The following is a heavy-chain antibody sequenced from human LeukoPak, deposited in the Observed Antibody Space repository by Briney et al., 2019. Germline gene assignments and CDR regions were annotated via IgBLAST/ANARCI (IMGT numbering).Heavy chain of an antibody. Sequence: SETLSLTCAVYGGSFTVYYWNWIRQPPGKGLEWVGEINPPGRTAYNPALESRVSVSLDTSKIQFSLKLNSLTDADTAVYYCARGFCDSTSCFGAFDIWGQGTTVSV. CDR2: INPPGRT. D-gene: IGHD2-2*01. J-gene: IGHJ3*02. V-gene: IGHV4-34*01. CDR1: GGSFTVYY. CDR3: ARGFCDSTSCFGAFDI.